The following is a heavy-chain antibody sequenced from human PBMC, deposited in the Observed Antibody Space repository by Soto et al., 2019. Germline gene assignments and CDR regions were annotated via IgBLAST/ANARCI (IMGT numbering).Heavy chain of an antibody. V-gene: IGHV1-69*13. CDR1: GGTFRSYD. J-gene: IGHJ6*02. Sequence: AVMVSCKASGGTFRSYDISWVRQAPAQGIECMGGIIPIFGTANYAQKFQGTVTITADESASTAYMDLSSLRCEDTAVYYCARLNLLTGYYRGADYYYGMDVWGQGTTVTVSS. CDR2: IIPIFGTA. CDR3: ARLNLLTGYYRGADYYYGMDV. D-gene: IGHD3-9*01.